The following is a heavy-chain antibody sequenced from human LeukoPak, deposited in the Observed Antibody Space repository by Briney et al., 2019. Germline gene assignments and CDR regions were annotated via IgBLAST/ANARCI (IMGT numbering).Heavy chain of an antibody. V-gene: IGHV1-18*01. CDR3: ARWVQDIVVVPASSAPFRSYYYMDV. J-gene: IGHJ6*03. D-gene: IGHD2-2*01. Sequence: ASVKVSCKASGYTFTSYGISWVRQAPGQGLEWMGWISAYNGNTNYAQKFQGRVTITADKSTSTAYMELSSLRSEDTAVYYCARWVQDIVVVPASSAPFRSYYYMDVWGKGTTVTVSS. CDR1: GYTFTSYG. CDR2: ISAYNGNT.